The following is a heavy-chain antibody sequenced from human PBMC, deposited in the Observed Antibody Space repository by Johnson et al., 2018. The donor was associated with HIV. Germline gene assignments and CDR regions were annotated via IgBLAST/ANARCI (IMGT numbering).Heavy chain of an antibody. V-gene: IGHV3-74*01. J-gene: IGHJ3*02. CDR3: AREGPSERAGFDI. CDR2: INSDGGST. CDR1: GFTFSSYG. Sequence: VQLVESGGGLVQPGGSLRLSCAASGFTFSSYGMHWVRQAPGKGLEWVARINSDGGSTSYVDSVKGRFTISRDNARNTLYLQMNSLRADDTAVYYCAREGPSERAGFDIWGQGTMVTVSS.